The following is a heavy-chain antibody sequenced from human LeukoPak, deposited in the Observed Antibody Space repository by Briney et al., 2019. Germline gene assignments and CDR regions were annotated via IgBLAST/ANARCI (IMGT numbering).Heavy chain of an antibody. Sequence: SETLSLTCTXSGXXISSYYWSWIRQPPGKGLEWIGYIYYSGSTNYNPSLKSRVTISVDTSKNQFSLKLSSVTAADTAVYYCARDGSQTKVRGVDRVWFDPWGQGTLVTVSS. CDR1: GXXISSYY. J-gene: IGHJ5*02. D-gene: IGHD3-10*01. CDR2: IYYSGST. V-gene: IGHV4-59*01. CDR3: ARDGSQTKVRGVDRVWFDP.